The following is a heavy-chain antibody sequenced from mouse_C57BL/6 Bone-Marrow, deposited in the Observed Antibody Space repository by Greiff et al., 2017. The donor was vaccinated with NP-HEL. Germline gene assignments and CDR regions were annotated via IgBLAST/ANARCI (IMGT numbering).Heavy chain of an antibody. V-gene: IGHV2-9-1*01. Sequence: VKLMESGPGLVAPSQSLSITCTVSGFSLTSYAISWVRQPPGKGLEWLGVIWPGGGTNYNSALKSRLSISKDNSKSQVFLKMNSLQTDDTARYYCARNGYDGYAMDYWGQGTSVTVSS. D-gene: IGHD2-3*01. J-gene: IGHJ4*01. CDR2: IWPGGGT. CDR1: GFSLTSYA. CDR3: ARNGYDGYAMDY.